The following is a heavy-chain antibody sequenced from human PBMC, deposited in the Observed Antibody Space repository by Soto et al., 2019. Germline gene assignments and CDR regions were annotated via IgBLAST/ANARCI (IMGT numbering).Heavy chain of an antibody. J-gene: IGHJ6*02. CDR2: IYWDNDK. Sequence: QITLKESGPTLVRPTQTLTLTCSFSGFSLTTRGVGVSWIRQPPGKALEWLALIYWDNDKRYSPSLKDRLTITKDTSNNQVVLTMTSVGPVDTATNSCAHIKGVLREVAYYHNCRDVWGPGTTFTVSS. CDR1: GFSLTTRGVG. V-gene: IGHV2-5*02. D-gene: IGHD2-8*01. CDR3: AHIKGVLREVAYYHNCRDV.